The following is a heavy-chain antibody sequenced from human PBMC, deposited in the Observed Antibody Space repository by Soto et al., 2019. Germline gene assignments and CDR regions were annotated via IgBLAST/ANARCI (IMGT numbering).Heavy chain of an antibody. J-gene: IGHJ4*02. Sequence: PSETLSLTCTVSGGSISSYYWSWIRQPPGKGLEWIGYIYYSGSTNYNPSLKSRVTISVDTSKNQFSLKLSSVTAADTAVYYCARLQPIYYDSSGYLDYWGQGTLVTVSS. CDR2: IYYSGST. CDR1: GGSISSYY. V-gene: IGHV4-59*08. CDR3: ARLQPIYYDSSGYLDY. D-gene: IGHD3-22*01.